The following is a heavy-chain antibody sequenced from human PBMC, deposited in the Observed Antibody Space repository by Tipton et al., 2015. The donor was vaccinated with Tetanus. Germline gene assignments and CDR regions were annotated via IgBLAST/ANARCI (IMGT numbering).Heavy chain of an antibody. V-gene: IGHV4-39*01. Sequence: TLSLTCTVSGGSISTTSDYWGWIRQPPGTGLEWIGSLYYSGTTYYNPSLKSRLTISVDTSKNQFSRRLISVTASDTAVYFCARHSLKLGMWAFDIWGRGTLVTVSS. D-gene: IGHD7-27*01. CDR2: LYYSGTT. CDR1: GGSISTTSDY. J-gene: IGHJ3*02. CDR3: ARHSLKLGMWAFDI.